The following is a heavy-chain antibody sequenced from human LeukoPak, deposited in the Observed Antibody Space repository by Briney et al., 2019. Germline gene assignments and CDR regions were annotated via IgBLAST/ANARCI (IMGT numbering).Heavy chain of an antibody. CDR1: GGSFSAYY. CDR3: AREGGDI. J-gene: IGHJ3*02. CDR2: INHSEST. Sequence: SETLSLTCAVYGGSFSAYYWSWIRQPPGKGLEWIAEINHSESTNYNPSLKSRVTISVDTSKHQFSLKLSSVTGADTAVYYCAREGGDIWGQGTMVTVSS. V-gene: IGHV4-34*01. D-gene: IGHD3-16*01.